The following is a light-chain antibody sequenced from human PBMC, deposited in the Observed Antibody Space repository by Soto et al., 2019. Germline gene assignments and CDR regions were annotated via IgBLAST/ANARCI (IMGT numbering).Light chain of an antibody. CDR3: QQYSTYSRT. Sequence: DIQMTQSPSTLSASLGDRVTITTRASQSINTWLAWYQQKPGEAPKLLIYEGSTLERGVPSRFSGSGSMTEFTLTISSLQPYDCVSLICQQYSTYSRTFGEGTKVDVK. CDR1: QSINTW. CDR2: EGS. J-gene: IGKJ1*01. V-gene: IGKV1-5*03.